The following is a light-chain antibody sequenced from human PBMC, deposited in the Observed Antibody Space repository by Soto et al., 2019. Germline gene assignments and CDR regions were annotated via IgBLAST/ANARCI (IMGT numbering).Light chain of an antibody. J-gene: IGKJ1*01. Sequence: EIVMTQSPATLSVSPGERATLSCRASQSVSSNLAWYQQKAGQAPRLLIHGASTRATGIPGRFSGSASGTEFTLTISSLQAEDFAVYYFQQYNNWPPTFGQGTKMEIK. V-gene: IGKV3-15*01. CDR3: QQYNNWPPT. CDR1: QSVSSN. CDR2: GAS.